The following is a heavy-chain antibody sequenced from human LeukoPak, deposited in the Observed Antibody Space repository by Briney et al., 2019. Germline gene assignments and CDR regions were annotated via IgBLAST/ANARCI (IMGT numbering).Heavy chain of an antibody. CDR2: IIPIFGTA. CDR3: ARDDRYCSSTSCYIDWFDP. Sequence: SVKVSCKASGGTFSSYAISWVRQAPGQGLEWMGGIIPIFGTANYAQKFQGRVTITADESTSTAYMELSSLRSEDTAVYYCARDDRYCSSTSCYIDWFDPWGQGTLVTVSS. J-gene: IGHJ5*02. D-gene: IGHD2-2*02. CDR1: GGTFSSYA. V-gene: IGHV1-69*13.